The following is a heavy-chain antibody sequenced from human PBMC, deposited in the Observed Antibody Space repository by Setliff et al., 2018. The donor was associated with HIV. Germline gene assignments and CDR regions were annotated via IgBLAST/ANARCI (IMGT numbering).Heavy chain of an antibody. D-gene: IGHD2-21*01. Sequence: WASVKVSCKASGYTFTSHTIHWLRQAPGQSLEWMGWINDGNGDATYSPEFQDRVAFTRDKSANTAYMQLRSPRSTDTAVYYCSSTPALVFGDYYYYYYMDVWGEGTTVTVSS. V-gene: IGHV1-3*01. CDR1: GYTFTSHT. CDR2: INDGNGDA. J-gene: IGHJ6*03. CDR3: SSTPALVFGDYYYYYYMDV.